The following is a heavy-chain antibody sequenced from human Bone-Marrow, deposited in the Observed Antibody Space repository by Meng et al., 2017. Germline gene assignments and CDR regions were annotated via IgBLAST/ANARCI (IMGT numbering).Heavy chain of an antibody. J-gene: IGHJ6*02. CDR1: GFTFSYYE. Sequence: GESLKISCAASGFTFSYYEMNWVRQAPGKGLEWVSYISTSGSTKYYADSVKGRFTISRDNAKNSLYLQMNSLRAEDTALYYCALGITTKDYYYGMDGWGQGTTVTVSS. D-gene: IGHD1-14*01. CDR3: ALGITTKDYYYGMDG. V-gene: IGHV3-48*03. CDR2: ISTSGSTK.